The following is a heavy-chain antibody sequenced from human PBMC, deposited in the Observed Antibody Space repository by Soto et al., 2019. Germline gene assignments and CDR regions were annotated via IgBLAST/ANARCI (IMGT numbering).Heavy chain of an antibody. CDR1: GYTLTELS. D-gene: IGHD3-22*01. CDR2: FDPEDGET. CDR3: ATTPGRFYYDSSGYHNWFDP. J-gene: IGHJ5*02. V-gene: IGHV1-24*01. Sequence: EASVKVSCKVSGYTLTELSMHWVRQAPGKGLEWMGGFDPEDGETIYAQKFQGRVTMTEDTSTDTAYMELSSLRSEDTAVYYCATTPGRFYYDSSGYHNWFDPWGQGTLVTVSS.